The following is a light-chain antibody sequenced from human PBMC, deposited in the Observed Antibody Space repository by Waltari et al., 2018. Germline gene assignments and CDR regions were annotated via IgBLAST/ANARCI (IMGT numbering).Light chain of an antibody. J-gene: IGKJ2*01. V-gene: IGKV1-5*03. CDR3: QQYNSYSYT. CDR1: QSLSSW. Sequence: DIQMTQSPFTLSASVGDRVTITCQASQSLSSWLAWYQQKPGKAPKLLIYKASSLESGVPSRFSGSGSGTEFTLTISSLQPDDFATYYCQQYNSYSYTFGQGTKLEIK. CDR2: KAS.